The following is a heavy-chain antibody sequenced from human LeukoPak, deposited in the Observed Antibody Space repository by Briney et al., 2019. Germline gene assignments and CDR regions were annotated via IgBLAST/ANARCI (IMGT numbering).Heavy chain of an antibody. CDR2: ISWDGGST. V-gene: IGHV3-43D*04. Sequence: PGGSLRLSCAASGFTFDDYAMHWVRQAPGKGLKWVSLISWDGGSTYYADSVKGRFTISRDNSKNSLYLQMNSLRAEDTALYYCAKALTYYDFWNGFDPWGQGTLVTVSS. D-gene: IGHD3-3*01. J-gene: IGHJ5*02. CDR3: AKALTYYDFWNGFDP. CDR1: GFTFDDYA.